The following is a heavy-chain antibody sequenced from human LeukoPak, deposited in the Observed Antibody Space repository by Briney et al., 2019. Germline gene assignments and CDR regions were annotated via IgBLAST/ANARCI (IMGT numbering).Heavy chain of an antibody. D-gene: IGHD1-1*01. V-gene: IGHV1-8*03. CDR2: MNPNSGNT. CDR3: ATAPNWNWYFDL. J-gene: IGHJ2*01. CDR1: GYTFTSYD. Sequence: ASVKVSCKASGYTFTSYDINWVRQATGQGLEWMGWMNPNSGNTGYAQKFQGRVTITRNTSISTAYMELSSLRSEDTAVYYCATAPNWNWYFDLWGRGTLVTVSS.